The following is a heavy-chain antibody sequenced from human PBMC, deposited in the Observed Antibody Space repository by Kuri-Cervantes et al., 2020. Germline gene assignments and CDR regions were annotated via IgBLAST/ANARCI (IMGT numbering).Heavy chain of an antibody. CDR1: GYTFTSYG. Sequence: GGSLRLSCKASGYTFTSYGISWVRQAPGQGLEWMGGIIPIFGTANYAQKFQGRVTITADESTSTAYMELSSLRSEDTAVYYCARDKQWLVNYYYGMDVWGQGTTVTVSS. CDR2: IIPIFGTA. D-gene: IGHD6-19*01. CDR3: ARDKQWLVNYYYGMDV. J-gene: IGHJ6*02. V-gene: IGHV1-69*01.